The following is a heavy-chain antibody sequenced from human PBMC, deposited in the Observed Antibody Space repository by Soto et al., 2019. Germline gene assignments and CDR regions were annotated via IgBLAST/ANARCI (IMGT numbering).Heavy chain of an antibody. CDR3: ARAVAVPADFDY. D-gene: IGHD6-19*01. J-gene: IGHJ4*02. CDR2: INAGNGNT. V-gene: IGHV1-3*05. Sequence: QVQLVQSGAEEKKPGASVKVSCKASGYTFTSYAMHWVRQAPGQRLEWMGWINAGNGNTKYSQKFQGRVTITRDTSASTAYMELSSLRSEDTAVFFCARAVAVPADFDYWGQGTLVTVSS. CDR1: GYTFTSYA.